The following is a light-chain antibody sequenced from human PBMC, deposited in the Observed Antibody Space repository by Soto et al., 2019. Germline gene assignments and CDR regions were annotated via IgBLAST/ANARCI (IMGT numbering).Light chain of an antibody. CDR1: HSIYINY. Sequence: EIVLTQSPGTLSLSPGERATLACRSSHSIYINYLAWYQLKPGQALRLLISGASTSATGIQDRFSGSGSVTDFNLTISRLDTEDFAVYVCQQYGSSPYTLGQGTNVEIK. V-gene: IGKV3-20*01. CDR2: GAS. J-gene: IGKJ2*01. CDR3: QQYGSSPYT.